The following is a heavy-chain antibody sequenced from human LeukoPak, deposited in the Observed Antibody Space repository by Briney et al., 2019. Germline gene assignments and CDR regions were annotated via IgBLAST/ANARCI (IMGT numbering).Heavy chain of an antibody. V-gene: IGHV4-34*01. D-gene: IGHD1-14*01. CDR1: GGSFSGYY. CDR2: INHSGST. J-gene: IGHJ3*02. Sequence: SETLSLTCAVYGGSFSGYYWSWIRQPPGKGLEWIGEINHSGSTNYNPSLKSRVTISVDTSKNQFSLKLSSVTAADTAVYYCARSRVRIRSAFDIWGQGTMVTASS. CDR3: ARSRVRIRSAFDI.